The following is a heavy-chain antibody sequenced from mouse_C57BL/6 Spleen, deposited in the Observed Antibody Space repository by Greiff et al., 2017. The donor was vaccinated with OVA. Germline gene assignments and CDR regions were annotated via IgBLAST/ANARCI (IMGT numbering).Heavy chain of an antibody. CDR1: GYTFTSYW. V-gene: IGHV1-64*01. D-gene: IGHD4-1*01. Sequence: QVHVKQPGAELVKPGASVKLSCKASGYTFTSYWMHWVKQRPGQGLEWIGMIHPNSGSTNYNEKFKSKATLTVDKSSSTAYMQLSSLTSEDSAVYYCARDRTGTFDYWGQGTTLTVSS. J-gene: IGHJ2*01. CDR3: ARDRTGTFDY. CDR2: IHPNSGST.